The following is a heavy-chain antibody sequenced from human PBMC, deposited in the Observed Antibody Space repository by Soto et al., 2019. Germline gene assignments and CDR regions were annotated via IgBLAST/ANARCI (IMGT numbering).Heavy chain of an antibody. Sequence: QVQLVESGGGVVQPGRSLRLTCAASGFTFSSNGMHWVRQAPGKGLEWVALVSYDGSKKYYADSVKGRFTISRDNSENTLYLQMNRLRAEDTAVYYCARWVGGSMYDNSGKYDSWGQRTLVTVSS. D-gene: IGHD3-22*01. CDR3: ARWVGGSMYDNSGKYDS. V-gene: IGHV3-30*03. CDR1: GFTFSSNG. J-gene: IGHJ5*01. CDR2: VSYDGSKK.